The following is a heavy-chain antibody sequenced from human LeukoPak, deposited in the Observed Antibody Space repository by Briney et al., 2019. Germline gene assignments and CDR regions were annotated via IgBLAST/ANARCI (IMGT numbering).Heavy chain of an antibody. CDR3: ASTYYYGSGSYYAFDY. CDR2: IYYSGST. V-gene: IGHV4-39*01. J-gene: IGHJ4*02. CDR1: GGSISSSSYY. Sequence: PSETLSLTCTVSGGSISSSSYYWGWIRQPPGKGLEWIGSIYYSGSTYYNPSLKSRVTISVDTSKNQFSLKLSSVTAADTAVYYCASTYYYGSGSYYAFDYWGQRTLVTVSS. D-gene: IGHD3-10*01.